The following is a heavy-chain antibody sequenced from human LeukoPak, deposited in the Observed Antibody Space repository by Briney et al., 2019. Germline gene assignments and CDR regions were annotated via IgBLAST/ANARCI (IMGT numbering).Heavy chain of an antibody. J-gene: IGHJ6*02. CDR2: ISSSSSTI. CDR3: ATMIVPGDV. D-gene: IGHD3-22*01. CDR1: GFTFSSHG. Sequence: GGSLRLSCAASGFTFSSHGMHWVRQAPGKGLEWVSYISSSSSTIYYADSVKGRFTISRDNPKNSLYLQMNSLRAEDTAVYYCATMIVPGDVWGQGTTVTVSS. V-gene: IGHV3-48*04.